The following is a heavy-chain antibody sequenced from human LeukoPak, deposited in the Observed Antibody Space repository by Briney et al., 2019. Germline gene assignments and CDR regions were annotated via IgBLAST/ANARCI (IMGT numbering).Heavy chain of an antibody. CDR1: GFIFSTHA. Sequence: PGGSLRLSCAASGFIFSTHAMHWVRQAPGKGLEYVSAISGDGGTTYYADSMKGRFTVSRDNSKNTLHLQMGSLRLDDMAVYYCAGVTGLPLLEWHVGGAFDIWGQGTMVTVSS. V-gene: IGHV3-64*02. CDR2: ISGDGGTT. D-gene: IGHD3-3*01. J-gene: IGHJ3*02. CDR3: AGVTGLPLLEWHVGGAFDI.